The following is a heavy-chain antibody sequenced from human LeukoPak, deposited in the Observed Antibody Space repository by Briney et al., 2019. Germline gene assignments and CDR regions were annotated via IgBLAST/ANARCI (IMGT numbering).Heavy chain of an antibody. CDR2: IYSGGSP. CDR1: GFTVSSND. V-gene: IGHV3-53*01. CDR3: ARVVDHDYSDYYLDY. J-gene: IGHJ4*02. D-gene: IGHD4-11*01. Sequence: GGSLRLSCAASGFTVSSNDMSWVRQAPGKGLEWVSVIYSGGSPYYADSVKGRFTISRDNSKNTLYLQTNSLRAEDTAVYYCARVVDHDYSDYYLDYWGQGTLVTVSS.